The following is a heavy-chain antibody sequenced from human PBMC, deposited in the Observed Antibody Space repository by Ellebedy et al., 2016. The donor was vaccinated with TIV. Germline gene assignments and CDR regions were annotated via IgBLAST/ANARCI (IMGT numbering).Heavy chain of an antibody. CDR1: GGSFSGYY. CDR2: INHSGST. V-gene: IGHV4-34*01. CDR3: ARSRYSNGWYMSVGYLDY. Sequence: MPSETLSLTCAVYGGSFSGYYWSWIRQPPGKGLEWIWEINHSGSTNYNPSLRSQVTISVDTSKNQFTLKLSSVTAAATAVYYCARSRYSNGWYMSVGYLDYWGQGTLVTVSS. J-gene: IGHJ4*02. D-gene: IGHD6-19*01.